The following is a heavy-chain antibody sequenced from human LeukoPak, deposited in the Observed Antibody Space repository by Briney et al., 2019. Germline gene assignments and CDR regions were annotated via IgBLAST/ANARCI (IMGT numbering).Heavy chain of an antibody. CDR1: GFTLSNYW. V-gene: IGHV3-7*01. CDR3: ARENCSGGSCYLDAFDI. D-gene: IGHD2-15*01. Sequence: GGSLRLSCAASGFTLSNYWMTWVRQAPGKGLEWVTTIKQDGSEKYYVDSVKGRFTISRDNAKNSLFLQMNSLRAEDTAVYYCARENCSGGSCYLDAFDIWGQGTMVTVSS. CDR2: IKQDGSEK. J-gene: IGHJ3*02.